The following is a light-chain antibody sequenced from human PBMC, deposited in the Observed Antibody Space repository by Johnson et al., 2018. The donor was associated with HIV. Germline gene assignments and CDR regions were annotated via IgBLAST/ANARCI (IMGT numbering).Light chain of an antibody. CDR3: GTWDSSLSAWGV. CDR2: ENN. V-gene: IGLV1-51*02. Sequence: QSVLTQPPSVSAAPGQKVIISCSGSSSNIGNNYVSWYQQLPGTAPKLLIYENNKRPSGIPDRFSGSKYGTSATLGITGLQTGDEADYYCGTWDSSLSAWGVFGTGTKVTGL. J-gene: IGLJ1*01. CDR1: SSNIGNNY.